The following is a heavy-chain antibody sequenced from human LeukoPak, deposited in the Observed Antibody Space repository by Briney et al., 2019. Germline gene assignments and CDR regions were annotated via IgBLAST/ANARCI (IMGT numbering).Heavy chain of an antibody. CDR2: INHSGST. D-gene: IGHD1-26*01. V-gene: IGHV4-34*01. CDR3: ARGTSGSYRRTPWFDP. J-gene: IGHJ5*02. Sequence: SETLSLTCAVYGGSFSGYYWSWTRQPPGKGLEWIGEINHSGSTNYNPSLKSRVTISVDTSKNQFSLKLSSVTAADTAVYYCARGTSGSYRRTPWFDPWGQGTLVTVSS. CDR1: GGSFSGYY.